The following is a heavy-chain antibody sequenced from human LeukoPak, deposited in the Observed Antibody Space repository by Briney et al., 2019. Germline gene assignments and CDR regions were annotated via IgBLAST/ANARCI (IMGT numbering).Heavy chain of an antibody. CDR2: INHSGNT. D-gene: IGHD5-18*01. J-gene: IGHJ4*02. CDR1: GGSFSDYY. Sequence: SETLSLTCAVYGGSFSDYYWSWIRQPPGKGLEWIGEINHSGNTIYNPSLKSRVTISVDTSKNQFSLRLSSVTAADTTVYYCARGLRRYSKAFPFDYWGQGTLVSVSS. CDR3: ARGLRRYSKAFPFDY. V-gene: IGHV4-34*01.